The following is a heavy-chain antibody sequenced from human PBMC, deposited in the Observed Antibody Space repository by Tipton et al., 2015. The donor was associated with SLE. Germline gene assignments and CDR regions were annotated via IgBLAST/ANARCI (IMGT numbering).Heavy chain of an antibody. V-gene: IGHV4-39*07. CDR2: IYYSGTT. CDR1: GFSISSSDSF. D-gene: IGHD3-3*01. CDR3: ARHFLEVIKVFGVVRHRMNWFDP. Sequence: TLSLTCTVSGFSISSSDSFWGWIRQSPGKGLEWIATIYYSGTTYYNPSLKSRVSMSLDTSKNQFSLRLSSVTAADTAVYYCARHFLEVIKVFGVVRHRMNWFDPWGQGTLVTVSA. J-gene: IGHJ5*02.